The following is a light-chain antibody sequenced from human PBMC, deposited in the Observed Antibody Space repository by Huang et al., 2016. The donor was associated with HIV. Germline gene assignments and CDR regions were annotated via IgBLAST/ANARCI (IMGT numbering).Light chain of an antibody. CDR1: QNVNTY. CDR3: QQRFSTTIT. V-gene: IGKV1-39*01. J-gene: IGKJ5*01. CDR2: AAS. Sequence: DIQMTQSPPSLSASVGDSVTIACRASQNVNTYLNWYQQKPGQAPRLLIFAASRLPSGVPSRFSGSGSGTEFTLTISSLQLEDFATYYCQQRFSTTITFGQGTRLDIK.